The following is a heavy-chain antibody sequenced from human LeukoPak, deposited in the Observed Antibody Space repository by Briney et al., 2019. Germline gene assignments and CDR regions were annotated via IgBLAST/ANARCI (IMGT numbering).Heavy chain of an antibody. J-gene: IGHJ6*02. CDR2: INPNSGGT. CDR3: ARDQGFIGYFCMDV. D-gene: IGHD3-16*02. V-gene: IGHV1-2*02. Sequence: ASVKVSCKASGYTFTGYYMHWVRQVPGQGLEWMGWINPNSGGTNYAQKFQGRVTMTRDTSISTAYMELSRLRSDDTAVYYCARDQGFIGYFCMDVWGQGTTVTVSS. CDR1: GYTFTGYY.